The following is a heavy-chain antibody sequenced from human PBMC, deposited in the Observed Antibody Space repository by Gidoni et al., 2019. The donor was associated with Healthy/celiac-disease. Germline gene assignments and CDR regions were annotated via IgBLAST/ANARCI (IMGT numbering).Heavy chain of an antibody. Sequence: STYYNPSLKSRVTISVDTSKNQFSLKLSSVTAADTAVYYCARQSWFGELLYSDWYFDLWGRGTLVTVSS. V-gene: IGHV4-39*01. CDR3: ARQSWFGELLYSDWYFDL. D-gene: IGHD3-10*01. CDR2: ST. J-gene: IGHJ2*01.